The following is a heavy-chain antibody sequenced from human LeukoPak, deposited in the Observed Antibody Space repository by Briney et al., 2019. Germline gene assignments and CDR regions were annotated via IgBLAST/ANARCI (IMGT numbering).Heavy chain of an antibody. Sequence: PGGSLRLSCAASGFTFSDFWMNWVRQAPGKGLEWVANVKKDGSEKYYMHSVKGRFTISRDNAKNSLYLQMNSLTAEDTPVYYCRKGHYDDLAWGQGTLVTVSS. V-gene: IGHV3-7*01. CDR2: VKKDGSEK. D-gene: IGHD4-17*01. CDR1: GFTFSDFW. CDR3: RKGHYDDLA. J-gene: IGHJ5*02.